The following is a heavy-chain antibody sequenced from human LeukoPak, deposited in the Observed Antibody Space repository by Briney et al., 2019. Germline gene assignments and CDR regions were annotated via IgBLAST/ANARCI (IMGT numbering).Heavy chain of an antibody. D-gene: IGHD2-2*02. CDR1: GGSVSSYY. Sequence: SETLSLTCTVSGGSVSSYYWSWIRQPAGKGLEWIGRIYTSGSTNYNPSLKSRVTISVDTSKNQFSLKLSSVTAADTAVYYCAGTYCSSTSCYTGVVDYYYGMDVWGRGTTVTVSS. J-gene: IGHJ6*02. V-gene: IGHV4-4*07. CDR3: AGTYCSSTSCYTGVVDYYYGMDV. CDR2: IYTSGST.